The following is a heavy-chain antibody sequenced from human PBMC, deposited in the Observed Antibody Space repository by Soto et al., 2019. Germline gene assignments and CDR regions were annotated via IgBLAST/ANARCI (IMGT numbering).Heavy chain of an antibody. J-gene: IGHJ4*02. CDR2: IKQDGSEK. V-gene: IGHV3-7*01. CDR3: ARPSGYCSGGSCFPSDY. D-gene: IGHD2-15*01. CDR1: GFTFSSYW. Sequence: GGSLRLSCAASGFTFSSYWMNWVRQAPGKGLEWVANIKQDGSEKHYVDSVKGRFTISRDNAKNSLYLQMNSLRNEDTAVYYCARPSGYCSGGSCFPSDYWGQGTLVTVSS.